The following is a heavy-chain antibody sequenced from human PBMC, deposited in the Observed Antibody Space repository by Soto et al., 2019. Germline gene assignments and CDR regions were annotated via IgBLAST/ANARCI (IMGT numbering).Heavy chain of an antibody. D-gene: IGHD3-9*01. J-gene: IGHJ6*02. CDR3: ARDLEPSYDILTGPGNYYYYGMDV. V-gene: IGHV1-69*06. CDR2: IIPIFGTA. CDR1: GGTFSSYA. Sequence: SVKVSCKASGGTFSSYAISWFRQAPGQGLERMGGIIPIFGTANYAQKFQGRVTITADKSTSTAYMELSSLRSEDTAVYYCARDLEPSYDILTGPGNYYYYGMDVWGQVTTFTLSS.